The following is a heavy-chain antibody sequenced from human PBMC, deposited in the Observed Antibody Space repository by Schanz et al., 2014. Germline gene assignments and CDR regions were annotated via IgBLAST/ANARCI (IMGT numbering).Heavy chain of an antibody. CDR3: ARNSGNFYDY. CDR2: ISNRGTTT. D-gene: IGHD1-7*01. CDR1: GFTFKGYA. J-gene: IGHJ4*02. V-gene: IGHV3-48*02. Sequence: EVQLVESGGGLVKPGGSLRLSCTASGFTFKGYAMNWVRQGPGKGVEAISYISNRGTTTNYADSVKGRFTISRDNARDSLYLQMNSLRDEDTAVYYCARNSGNFYDYWGQGTRVTVSS.